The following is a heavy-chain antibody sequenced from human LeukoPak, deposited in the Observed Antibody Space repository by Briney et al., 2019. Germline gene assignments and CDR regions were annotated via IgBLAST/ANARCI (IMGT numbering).Heavy chain of an antibody. CDR3: TKDLDYDILTGYSS. J-gene: IGHJ4*02. Sequence: GGSLRLSCAASGFTFSSYGMSWVRQAPGKGLEWVSVIGVSDDTSYADSVKGRFTISRDNSKNTLYLQVNSLRVEDTAVYYCTKDLDYDILTGYSSWGQGTLVTVSS. CDR2: IGVSDDT. CDR1: GFTFSSYG. V-gene: IGHV3-23*01. D-gene: IGHD3-9*01.